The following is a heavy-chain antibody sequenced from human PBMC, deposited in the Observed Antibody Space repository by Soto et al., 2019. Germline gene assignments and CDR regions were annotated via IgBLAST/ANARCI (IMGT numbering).Heavy chain of an antibody. J-gene: IGHJ4*02. V-gene: IGHV2-5*02. Sequence: QITLKESGPPLVKPTQTLTLTCTFSGFSLSTSGVGVGWIRQPPGKALEWLALIYWDDDKRYSPSLKSRLTITKDTSKTQVVLTMTNMDPVDTATYYCAHRRGAFSHFDYWGQGTLVTVSS. CDR2: IYWDDDK. CDR3: AHRRGAFSHFDY. D-gene: IGHD3-10*01. CDR1: GFSLSTSGVG.